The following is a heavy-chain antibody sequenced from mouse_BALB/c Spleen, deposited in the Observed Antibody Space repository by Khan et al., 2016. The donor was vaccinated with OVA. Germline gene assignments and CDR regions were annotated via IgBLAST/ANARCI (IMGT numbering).Heavy chain of an antibody. D-gene: IGHD1-1*01. Sequence: EVELVESGGGLVKPGGSLKLSCAASGFAFSSYDMSWVRQTPEKRLEWVAFISIGGGTTYYPDTVKGRFTISRDTAKNTLYLQMNSLKSEDTAMYYCTRPHYYGSNYYFDYWGQGTTLTVSS. CDR3: TRPHYYGSNYYFDY. CDR1: GFAFSSYD. V-gene: IGHV5-12-1*01. J-gene: IGHJ2*01. CDR2: ISIGGGTT.